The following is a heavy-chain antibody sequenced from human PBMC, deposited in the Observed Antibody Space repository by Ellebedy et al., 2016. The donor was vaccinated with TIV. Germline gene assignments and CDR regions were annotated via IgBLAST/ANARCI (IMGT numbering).Heavy chain of an antibody. CDR2: ISDNGGST. J-gene: IGHJ4*02. D-gene: IGHD3-22*01. Sequence: GESLKISXAASGFTFSSFAMRWVRQAPGKGLEWVSLISDNGGSTYYADSVKGRFTISRDNSKNTLYLQMNSLGADDTAVYYCAKDRYHSSGSYFDYWGQGTLVTVSS. CDR1: GFTFSSFA. V-gene: IGHV3-23*01. CDR3: AKDRYHSSGSYFDY.